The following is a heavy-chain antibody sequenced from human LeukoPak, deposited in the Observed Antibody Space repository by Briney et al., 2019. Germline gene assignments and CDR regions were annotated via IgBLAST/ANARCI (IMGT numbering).Heavy chain of an antibody. CDR3: ARDRQQPSNDAFDI. Sequence: ASVKVSCKASGHTFTGYYMHWVRQAPGQGLEWMGWINPNSGGTNYAQKFQGRVTMTRDTSISTAYMELSRLRSDGTAVYYCARDRQQPSNDAFDIWGQGTMVTVSS. CDR2: INPNSGGT. V-gene: IGHV1-2*02. J-gene: IGHJ3*02. D-gene: IGHD6-13*01. CDR1: GHTFTGYY.